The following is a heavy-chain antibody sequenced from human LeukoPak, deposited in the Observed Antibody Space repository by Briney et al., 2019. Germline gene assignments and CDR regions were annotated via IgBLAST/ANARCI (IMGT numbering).Heavy chain of an antibody. CDR3: ARDVSGKYSSTGYYYYYMDV. D-gene: IGHD6-13*01. Sequence: SETLSLTCTVSGGSISSYYWGWIRQPPGKGLEWIGSIYYSGSTYYNPSLKSRVTISVDTSKNQFSLKLSSVTAADTAVYYCARDVSGKYSSTGYYYYYMDVWGKGTTVTVSS. CDR1: GGSISSYY. J-gene: IGHJ6*03. CDR2: IYYSGST. V-gene: IGHV4-39*07.